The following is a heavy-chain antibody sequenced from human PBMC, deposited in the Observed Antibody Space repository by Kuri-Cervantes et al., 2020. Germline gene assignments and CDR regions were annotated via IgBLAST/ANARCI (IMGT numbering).Heavy chain of an antibody. CDR3: ARGAAMGKPFDY. CDR1: GFTFSTYW. CDR2: TNQNGRIT. V-gene: IGHV3-74*01. D-gene: IGHD5-18*01. J-gene: IGHJ4*02. Sequence: GESLKISCATSGFTFSTYWMHWVRQVPGKGLEWVSRTNQNGRITNYADSVKGRYTISRDNAKNTLILQMNNLRAEDTAVYYCARGAAMGKPFDYWGQGTLVTVSS.